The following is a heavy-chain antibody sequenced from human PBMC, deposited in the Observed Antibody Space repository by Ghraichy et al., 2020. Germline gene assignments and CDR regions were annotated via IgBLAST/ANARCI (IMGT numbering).Heavy chain of an antibody. V-gene: IGHV3-7*01. CDR1: GFTFSSYW. CDR3: ARAPGSYRHDY. CDR2: IKYDGTEK. D-gene: IGHD4-11*01. Sequence: GESLRLSCAASGFTFSSYWMSWVRQTPGKGLECVGFIKYDGTEKYYVDSVKGRFTISKDNAKNSLYLQINSLRVEDTAIYYCARAPGSYRHDYWGQGTLVTVSS. J-gene: IGHJ4*02.